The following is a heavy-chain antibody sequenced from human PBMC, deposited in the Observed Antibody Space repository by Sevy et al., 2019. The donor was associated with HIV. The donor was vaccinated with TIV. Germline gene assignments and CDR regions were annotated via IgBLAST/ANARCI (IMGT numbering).Heavy chain of an antibody. Sequence: GGSLRLSCAASGFTFNNAWMSWVRQAPGKGLEWVGRIKSKTDGGTTDYAAPGKGRFTISREDSKNTLFLQMNSLKTEDTAVYYCTTDPGYYDSSGYYYMWGQGTLVTVSS. V-gene: IGHV3-15*01. J-gene: IGHJ4*02. CDR1: GFTFNNAW. D-gene: IGHD3-22*01. CDR3: TTDPGYYDSSGYYYM. CDR2: IKSKTDGGTT.